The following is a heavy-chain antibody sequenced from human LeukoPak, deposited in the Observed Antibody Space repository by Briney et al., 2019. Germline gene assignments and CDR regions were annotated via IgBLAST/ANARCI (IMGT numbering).Heavy chain of an antibody. CDR3: ARDLPYQDIVVVPEHFDY. D-gene: IGHD2-2*01. J-gene: IGHJ4*02. CDR2: ISAYNGNT. V-gene: IGHV1-18*01. Sequence: GSSVKVSCKASGGTFSSYAISWVRQAPGQGLEWMGWISAYNGNTNYAQKLQGRVTMTTDTSTSTAYMELRSLRSDDTAVYYCARDLPYQDIVVVPEHFDYWGQGTLVTVSS. CDR1: GGTFSSYA.